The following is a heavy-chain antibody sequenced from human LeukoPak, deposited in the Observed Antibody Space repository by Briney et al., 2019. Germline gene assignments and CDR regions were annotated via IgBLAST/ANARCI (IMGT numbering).Heavy chain of an antibody. D-gene: IGHD2-2*01. Sequence: SETLSLTCTVPGGSISSYYWSWIRQPPGKGLEWIGYIYYSGSTNYNPSLKSRVTISVDTSKNQFSLKLSSVTAADTAVYYCARVIDCSSTSCYYSDAFDIWGQGTMVTVSS. CDR1: GGSISSYY. V-gene: IGHV4-59*01. CDR2: IYYSGST. J-gene: IGHJ3*02. CDR3: ARVIDCSSTSCYYSDAFDI.